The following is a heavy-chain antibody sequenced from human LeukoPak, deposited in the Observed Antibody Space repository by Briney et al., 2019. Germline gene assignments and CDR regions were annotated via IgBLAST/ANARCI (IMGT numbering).Heavy chain of an antibody. J-gene: IGHJ4*02. V-gene: IGHV3-9*01. CDR1: GFTFDDYA. Sequence: GGSLRLSCMASGFTFDDYAMHWVRQAPGKGLEWVAGISWNSGNIAYADSVEGRFTVSRDNAKNTLYLQMNSLRLEDTAVYYCVRDWAPASMQAAPFDCWGQGTLVTVSS. CDR2: ISWNSGNI. D-gene: IGHD2/OR15-2a*01. CDR3: VRDWAPASMQAAPFDC.